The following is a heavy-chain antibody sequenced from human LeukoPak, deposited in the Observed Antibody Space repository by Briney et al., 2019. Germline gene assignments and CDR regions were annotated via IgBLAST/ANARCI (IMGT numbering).Heavy chain of an antibody. D-gene: IGHD2-21*02. V-gene: IGHV3-9*01. CDR3: AKDGEPYCGGDCYGSLDY. CDR2: ISWNSGSI. J-gene: IGHJ4*02. CDR1: GFTFDDYA. Sequence: GGSLRLSCAASGFTFDDYAMHWVRQAPGKGLEWVSGISWNSGSIGYADSVKGRFTISRDNAKNSLYLQMNSLRAEDTALYYCAKDGEPYCGGDCYGSLDYWGQGTLVTVSS.